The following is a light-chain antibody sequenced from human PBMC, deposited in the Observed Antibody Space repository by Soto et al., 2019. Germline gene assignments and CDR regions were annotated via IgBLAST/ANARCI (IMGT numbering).Light chain of an antibody. Sequence: EIVLTQSPATLSLSPGERATLSCRASQSVSSYLAWYQQKPGQAPRLLIYDASNRATAIPARFSGSWSGTDFTLTSSSLEPEDFAVYYCQQRSNWPPYTFGQGTKLEIK. J-gene: IGKJ2*01. CDR3: QQRSNWPPYT. V-gene: IGKV3-11*01. CDR2: DAS. CDR1: QSVSSY.